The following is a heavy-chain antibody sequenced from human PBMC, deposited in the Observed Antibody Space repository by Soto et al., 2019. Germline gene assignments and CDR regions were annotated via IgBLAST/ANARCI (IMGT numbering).Heavy chain of an antibody. CDR3: ARATPDLRIAAARNRPFDY. J-gene: IGHJ4*02. CDR2: INAGNGNT. V-gene: IGHV1-3*01. CDR1: GYTFTSYA. D-gene: IGHD6-13*01. Sequence: ASVKVSCKASGYTFTSYAMHWVRQAPGQRLEWMGWINAGNGNTKYSQKFQGRVTITRDTSASTAYMELSSLRSEDTAVYYCARATPDLRIAAARNRPFDYWGQGTLVTVSS.